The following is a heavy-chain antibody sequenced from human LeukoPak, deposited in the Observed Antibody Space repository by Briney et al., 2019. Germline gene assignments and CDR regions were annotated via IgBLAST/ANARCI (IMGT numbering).Heavy chain of an antibody. CDR2: IYYSGST. D-gene: IGHD3-22*01. J-gene: IGHJ5*02. CDR3: ARHRYYYDSSGYSSVFDP. CDR1: GGSISSSSYY. V-gene: IGHV4-39*01. Sequence: SETLSLTCTVSGGSISSSSYYWGWIRQPPGKGLEWIGSIYYSGSTYYNPSLKSRVTISVDTSKNQFSLKLSSVTAADTAVYYCARHRYYYDSSGYSSVFDPWGQGTLVTVSS.